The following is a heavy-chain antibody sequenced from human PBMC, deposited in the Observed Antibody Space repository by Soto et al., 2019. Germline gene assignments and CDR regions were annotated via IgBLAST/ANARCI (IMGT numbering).Heavy chain of an antibody. J-gene: IGHJ5*02. CDR2: IYYSGST. V-gene: IGHV4-30-4*01. D-gene: IGHD6-6*01. CDR1: GGSISSGDYY. Sequence: PSETLSLTCTVSGGSISSGDYYWSWIRQPPGKGLEWIGYIYYSGSTYYNPSLKSRVTISVDTSKNQFSLKLSSVTAADTAVYYCARYSSSYLTYNWFDPWGQGTLVTVSS. CDR3: ARYSSSYLTYNWFDP.